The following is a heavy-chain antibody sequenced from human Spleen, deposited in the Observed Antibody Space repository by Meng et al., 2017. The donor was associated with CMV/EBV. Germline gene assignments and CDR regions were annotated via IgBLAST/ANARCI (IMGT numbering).Heavy chain of an antibody. J-gene: IGHJ4*02. CDR1: GGSISSSSYY. CDR3: ARAGATTTRGFDS. D-gene: IGHD1-26*01. Sequence: QLQLQESGPGLVKPSXTLSLTCTVSGGSISSSSYYWGWIRQPPGKGLEWIGNIYFSGSTDQNPSLKSRITISLDTSKNQFSLRLSSVTAADTAVYYCARAGATTTRGFDSWGQGALVTVSS. CDR2: IYFSGST. V-gene: IGHV4-39*07.